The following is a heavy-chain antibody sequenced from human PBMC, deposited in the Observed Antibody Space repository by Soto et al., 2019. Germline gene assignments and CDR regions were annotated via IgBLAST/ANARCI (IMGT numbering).Heavy chain of an antibody. CDR3: ARDPGLGSSYPPLDY. Sequence: ASVKVSCKASGYTFTSYGLSWVRQAPGQGLEWMGWISPYNGKTEHSPKFQDRVTMTTDISMSTAYMELSSLTSEDSAIYHCARDPGLGSSYPPLDYWGQGSLVTVSS. J-gene: IGHJ4*01. CDR1: GYTFTSYG. D-gene: IGHD3-10*01. CDR2: ISPYNGKT. V-gene: IGHV1-18*04.